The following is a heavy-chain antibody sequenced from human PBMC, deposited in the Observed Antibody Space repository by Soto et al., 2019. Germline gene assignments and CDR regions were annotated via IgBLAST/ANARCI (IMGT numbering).Heavy chain of an antibody. Sequence: PSETLSLTCTVSGGSISSYYWSWIRQPPGKGLEWIGYIYHSGSTYYNPSLKSRVTISVDTSKNQFSLKLSSVTAADTAVYYCARDIPAAGFDYWGQGTLVTVSS. V-gene: IGHV4-59*01. CDR2: IYHSGST. CDR3: ARDIPAAGFDY. CDR1: GGSISSYY. D-gene: IGHD6-13*01. J-gene: IGHJ4*02.